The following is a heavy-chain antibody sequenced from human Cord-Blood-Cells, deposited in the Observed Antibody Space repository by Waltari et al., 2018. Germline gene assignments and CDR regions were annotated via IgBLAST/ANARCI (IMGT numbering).Heavy chain of an antibody. CDR3: ATSSSIVGATKDAFDI. V-gene: IGHV1-24*01. Sequence: QVQLVQSGAEVKKPGASVKVSCKVSGYTLTELSMHWVRQAPGKGLEWMGGFGPEDGETIYAQKFQGRVTMTEDTSTDTAYMELSSLRSEDTAVYYCATSSSIVGATKDAFDIWGQGTMVTVSS. CDR2: FGPEDGET. J-gene: IGHJ3*02. D-gene: IGHD1-26*01. CDR1: GYTLTELS.